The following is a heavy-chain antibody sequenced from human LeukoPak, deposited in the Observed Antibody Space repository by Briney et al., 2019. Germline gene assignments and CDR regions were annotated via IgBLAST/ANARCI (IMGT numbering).Heavy chain of an antibody. V-gene: IGHV3-33*01. D-gene: IGHD3-16*01. CDR3: ARDWGKGDY. CDR2: IWYDGSNK. J-gene: IGHJ4*02. CDR1: GFTFSSYG. Sequence: GRSLRLSCAASGFTFSSYGMHWVRQAPGKGLEWVSLIWYDGSNKYYADSVKGRFTISRDNSKNTLYLQMNSLSAEDTAVYYCARDWGKGDYWGQGTLVTVSS.